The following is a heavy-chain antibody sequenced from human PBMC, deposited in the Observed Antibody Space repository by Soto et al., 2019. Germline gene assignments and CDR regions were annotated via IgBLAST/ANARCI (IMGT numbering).Heavy chain of an antibody. V-gene: IGHV3-49*03. CDR3: TRDHREYYYDSSGYYYFDY. D-gene: IGHD3-22*01. Sequence: GESLKISCTASGFTFGDYAMSWFRQAPGKGLEWVGFIRSKAYGGTTEYAASVKGRFTISRDDSKSIAYLQMNSLKTEDTAVYYCTRDHREYYYDSSGYYYFDYWGQGTLVTVSS. CDR2: IRSKAYGGTT. CDR1: GFTFGDYA. J-gene: IGHJ4*02.